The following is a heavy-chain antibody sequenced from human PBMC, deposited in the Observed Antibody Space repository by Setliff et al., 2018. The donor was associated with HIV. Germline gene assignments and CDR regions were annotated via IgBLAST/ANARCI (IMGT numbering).Heavy chain of an antibody. CDR3: AKNYFDTSGWSAVDY. CDR1: GYTFSDYG. CDR2: INPNTGNT. J-gene: IGHJ4*02. Sequence: ASVKVSCKASGYTFSDYGISWVRQAPGQGLEWMGWINPNTGNTHYPPSFQGRVTMTRDTSTTTAYMELSSLRSDDTAVYYCAKNYFDTSGWSAVDYWGQGTLVTV. D-gene: IGHD3-22*01. V-gene: IGHV1-2*02.